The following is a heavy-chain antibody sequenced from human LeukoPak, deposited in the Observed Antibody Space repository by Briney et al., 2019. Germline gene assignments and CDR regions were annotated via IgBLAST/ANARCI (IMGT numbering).Heavy chain of an antibody. CDR3: ARLRYYDILPRYGMDV. CDR1: GYSFTSYW. CDR2: IYPGDSDT. D-gene: IGHD3-9*01. Sequence: GESLKISCKGSGYSFTSYWIGWVRQMPGKGLEWMGIIYPGDSDTRHSPSFQGQVTISADQSISTAYLQWSSLKASDTAMYYCARLRYYDILPRYGMDVWGQGTTVTVSS. V-gene: IGHV5-51*01. J-gene: IGHJ6*02.